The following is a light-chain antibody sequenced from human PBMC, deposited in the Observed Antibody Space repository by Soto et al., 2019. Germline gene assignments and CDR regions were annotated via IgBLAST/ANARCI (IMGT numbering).Light chain of an antibody. CDR1: SSNIGSNT. V-gene: IGLV1-44*01. CDR2: SNN. CDR3: AAWDDSLNGPV. Sequence: SVLTQPPSASGTPGQRVTISCSGSSSNIGSNTVNWYQHLPGTAPKLLIYSNNQRPSGVPDRFSGSKSGTSASLAISGLQSEEEADYYCAAWDDSLNGPVFGGGTKLTVL. J-gene: IGLJ2*01.